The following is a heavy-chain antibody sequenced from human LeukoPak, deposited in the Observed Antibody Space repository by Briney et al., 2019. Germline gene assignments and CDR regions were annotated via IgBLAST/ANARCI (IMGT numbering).Heavy chain of an antibody. CDR2: IIPIVGIP. V-gene: IGHV1-69*10. Sequence: VKVSCKASGDTFSDYAITWVRQAPGQGLEWMGRIIPIVGIPNYGQKFQGRVTITADRSTTTAYIELNSLRPDDTAMYYCARDRYYDSDRSYYKMGFWGQGTLVTVSS. CDR3: ARDRYYDSDRSYYKMGF. CDR1: GDTFSDYA. J-gene: IGHJ4*02. D-gene: IGHD3-22*01.